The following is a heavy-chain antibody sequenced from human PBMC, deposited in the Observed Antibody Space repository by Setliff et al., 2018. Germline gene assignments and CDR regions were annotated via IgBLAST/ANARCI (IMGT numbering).Heavy chain of an antibody. CDR2: INPNSGGT. Sequence: ASVKVSCKASGYTFTGYYMHWVRQAPGQGLEWMGRINPNSGGTNYAQKFQGRVTMTRDTSTSTAYMELRSLRSDDTAVYYCARARSPHLSLIYHMDVWGKGTTVTVSS. CDR1: GYTFTGYY. CDR3: ARARSPHLSLIYHMDV. J-gene: IGHJ6*03. V-gene: IGHV1-2*06. D-gene: IGHD3-10*01.